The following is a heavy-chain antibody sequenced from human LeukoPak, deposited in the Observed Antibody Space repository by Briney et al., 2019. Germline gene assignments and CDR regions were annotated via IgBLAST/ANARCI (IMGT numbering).Heavy chain of an antibody. CDR3: AREGSSWYGNYFDY. D-gene: IGHD2-15*01. J-gene: IGHJ4*02. CDR1: GGTFSSYA. V-gene: IGHV1-69*06. CDR2: IIPIFGTA. Sequence: GASVKVSCKASGGTFSSYAISWVRQAPGQGLEWMGGIIPIFGTANYAQKFQGRVTITADKSTSTAYMELSSLRSEGTAVYYCAREGSSWYGNYFDYWGQGTLVTVSS.